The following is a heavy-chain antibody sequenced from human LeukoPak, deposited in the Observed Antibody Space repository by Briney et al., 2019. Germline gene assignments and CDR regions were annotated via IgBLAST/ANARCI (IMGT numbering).Heavy chain of an antibody. V-gene: IGHV3-48*04. Sequence: SGGSLRLSCAASGFTFSSYGMTWVRQAPGKGLEWVSYISSSSSTIYYADSVKGRFTISRDNAKNSLYLQINSLRAEDTAVYYCARQEPRGYSYSLDYWGQGTLVTVSS. J-gene: IGHJ4*02. CDR3: ARQEPRGYSYSLDY. CDR1: GFTFSSYG. CDR2: ISSSSSTI. D-gene: IGHD5-18*01.